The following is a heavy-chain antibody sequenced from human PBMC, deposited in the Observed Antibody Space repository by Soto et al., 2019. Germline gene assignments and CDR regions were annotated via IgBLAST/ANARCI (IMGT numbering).Heavy chain of an antibody. V-gene: IGHV1-2*02. J-gene: IGHJ3*02. CDR3: ARGWGVGVAGSAAFDM. Sequence: QLHLVQSGAVVKKPGASVTVSCSASGYPVTAYYMHWVRQAPGRGLEWMGGINPATGAAKYTQTFQGRVAIARDASATTVFMELSGLTSEDTAAFCCARGWGVGVAGSAAFDMWGQGTLVTVSS. CDR2: INPATGAA. D-gene: IGHD3-3*01. CDR1: GYPVTAYY.